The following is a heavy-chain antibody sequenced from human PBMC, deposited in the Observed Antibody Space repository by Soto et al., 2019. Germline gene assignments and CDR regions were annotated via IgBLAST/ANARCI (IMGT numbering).Heavy chain of an antibody. Sequence: SETLSLTCAVSGGSISSGGYSWSWIRQPPGKGLEWIGYIYHSGSTYYNPSLKSRVTISVDRSKNQFSLKLSSVTAADTAVYYCARAGGRITMVRGPSGWFDPWGQGPLVTVSS. V-gene: IGHV4-30-2*01. D-gene: IGHD3-10*01. CDR3: ARAGGRITMVRGPSGWFDP. J-gene: IGHJ5*02. CDR1: GGSISSGGYS. CDR2: IYHSGST.